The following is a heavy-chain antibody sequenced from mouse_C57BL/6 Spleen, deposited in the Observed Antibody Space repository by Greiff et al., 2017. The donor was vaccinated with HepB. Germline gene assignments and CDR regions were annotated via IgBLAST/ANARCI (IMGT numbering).Heavy chain of an antibody. CDR2: IDPETGGT. J-gene: IGHJ2*01. Sequence: QVQLQQSGAELVRPGASVTLSCKASGYTFTDYEMHWVKQTPVHGLEWIGAIDPETGGTAYNQKFKGKAILTADKSSSTAYMELRSLTSGDSAVYYCTRPLYYSNHYFDYWGQGTTLTVSS. D-gene: IGHD2-5*01. CDR3: TRPLYYSNHYFDY. CDR1: GYTFTDYE. V-gene: IGHV1-15*01.